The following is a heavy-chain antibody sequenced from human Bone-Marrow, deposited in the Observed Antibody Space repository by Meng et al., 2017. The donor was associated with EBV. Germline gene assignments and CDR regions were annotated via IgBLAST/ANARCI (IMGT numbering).Heavy chain of an antibody. J-gene: IGHJ4*02. Sequence: VRLGASGGGSVRQGGPLALSFSSSCSTFSDYYMGWIRRAPVKGLGWVSYISSSGRNIYYADSVKGRFTISRDNAKNSLYLKMNSLRAEDTAVYYCASLDIVVVPADTGDYWGQGTLVTVSS. CDR2: ISSSGRNI. CDR3: ASLDIVVVPADTGDY. D-gene: IGHD2-2*03. CDR1: CSTFSDYY. V-gene: IGHV3-11*01.